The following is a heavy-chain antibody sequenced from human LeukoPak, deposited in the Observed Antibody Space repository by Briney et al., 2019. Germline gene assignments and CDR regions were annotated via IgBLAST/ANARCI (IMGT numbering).Heavy chain of an antibody. J-gene: IGHJ4*02. Sequence: GGSLRLSCAASGFTFSTYWMHWVRQAPGKGLVWVSRINSDESSTNYADSVKGRFTISRDNAKNTLYLQMNSLRAEDTAVYYCVRDMGYYDKVWGQGTLVTVSS. CDR3: VRDMGYYDKV. D-gene: IGHD3-22*01. V-gene: IGHV3-74*01. CDR2: INSDESST. CDR1: GFTFSTYW.